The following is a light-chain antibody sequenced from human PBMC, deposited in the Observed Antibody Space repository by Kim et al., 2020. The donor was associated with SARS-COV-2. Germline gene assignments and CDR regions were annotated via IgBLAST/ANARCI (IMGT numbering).Light chain of an antibody. J-gene: IGLJ3*02. V-gene: IGLV3-1*01. Sequence: SYELTQPPSVSVSPGQTASITCSGEKLGDKYACWYQQKPGQSPVLVIYQNIKRPSGIPERFSGSNSGNTATLTISGAQAMDEADYYCQAWDSSTGVVFGGGTKLTVL. CDR2: QNI. CDR1: KLGDKY. CDR3: QAWDSSTGVV.